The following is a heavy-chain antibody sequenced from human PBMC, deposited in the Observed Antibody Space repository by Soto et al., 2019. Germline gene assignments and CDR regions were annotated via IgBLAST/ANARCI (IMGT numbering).Heavy chain of an antibody. Sequence: SETLSLTCGVSGGSISSSNDYWGWIRQPPGKGLEWLGSMFRSGRTYHNPSLKSRVSISVDTSRNLFSLQLSSVTAADTALYFCVRHHPFHYDSSGYFDPWGQGSLVTVSS. J-gene: IGHJ5*02. V-gene: IGHV4-39*01. CDR3: VRHHPFHYDSSGYFDP. D-gene: IGHD3-22*01. CDR1: GGSISSSNDY. CDR2: MFRSGRT.